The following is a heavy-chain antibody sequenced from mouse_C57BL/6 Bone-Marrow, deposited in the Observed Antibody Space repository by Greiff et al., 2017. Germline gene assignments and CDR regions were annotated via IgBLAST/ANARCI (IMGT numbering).Heavy chain of an antibody. D-gene: IGHD2-4*01. V-gene: IGHV1-74*01. CDR2: IHPSDSDT. Sequence: QVQLQQPGAELVKPGASVKVSCKASGYTFTSYWMHWVKQRPGQGLEWIGRIHPSDSDTNYNQKFKGKATLTVDKSSSTAYMQLSSLTSEDSAVYYCAICYDYDGGGYYFDYWGQGTTLTVFS. J-gene: IGHJ2*01. CDR1: GYTFTSYW. CDR3: AICYDYDGGGYYFDY.